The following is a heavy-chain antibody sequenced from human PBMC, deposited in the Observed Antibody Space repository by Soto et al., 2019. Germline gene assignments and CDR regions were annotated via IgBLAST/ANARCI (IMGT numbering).Heavy chain of an antibody. CDR1: GYTFSNYD. CDR2: MDPNSGNT. J-gene: IGHJ6*02. Sequence: ASVKVSCKTSGYTFSNYDINWVRQATGQGLEWMAWMDPNSGNTGYAQKFQGRLTVTWDTSIATAYVELSSLTFDDTAVYYCAKAFVPGWSRYGVDVWGQGTSVTVSS. V-gene: IGHV1-8*01. D-gene: IGHD6-19*01. CDR3: AKAFVPGWSRYGVDV.